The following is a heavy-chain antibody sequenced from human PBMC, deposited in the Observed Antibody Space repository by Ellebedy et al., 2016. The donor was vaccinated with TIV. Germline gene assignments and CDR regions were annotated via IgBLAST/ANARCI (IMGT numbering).Heavy chain of an antibody. J-gene: IGHJ4*02. CDR3: ARDGTTYSSSWYGDY. V-gene: IGHV1-69*10. CDR2: IIPIVGIA. Sequence: AASVKVSCKASGGTFSSNAISWVPQAPGQGLEWMGGIIPIVGIANYAQKFQGRVTIIADKSTSTAYMELSSLRSEDTAVYYCARDGTTYSSSWYGDYWGQGTLVTVSS. CDR1: GGTFSSNA. D-gene: IGHD6-13*01.